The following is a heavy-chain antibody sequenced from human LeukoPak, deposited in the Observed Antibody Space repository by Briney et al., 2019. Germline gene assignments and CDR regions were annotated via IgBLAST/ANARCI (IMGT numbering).Heavy chain of an antibody. CDR2: INPESTTT. CDR1: GFTFSSFW. CDR3: TKGDGGYYPIDN. D-gene: IGHD1-26*01. V-gene: IGHV3-74*01. J-gene: IGHJ4*02. Sequence: GGSLRLSCAASGFTFSSFWIHWVRQVPGKGLVWVSRINPESTTTTYADSVKGRFTISRDNSRNTLLLEMNSLRVDDTALYYCTKGDGGYYPIDNWGQGTLVIVSS.